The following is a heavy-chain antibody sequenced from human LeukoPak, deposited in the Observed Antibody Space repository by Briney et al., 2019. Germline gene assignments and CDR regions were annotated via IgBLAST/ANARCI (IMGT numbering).Heavy chain of an antibody. CDR2: IYYSGST. CDR3: ARDPIGGSTIFDS. CDR1: GGSIGSGGYY. J-gene: IGHJ4*02. D-gene: IGHD1-26*01. Sequence: SETLSLTCTVSGGSIGSGGYYWSWIRQHPGKGLEWIGYIYYSGSTYYNPSRKSRVTISADTSKNQFSLKVSSVTPEDTAVYFCARDPIGGSTIFDSWGQGTLVTVS. V-gene: IGHV4-31*03.